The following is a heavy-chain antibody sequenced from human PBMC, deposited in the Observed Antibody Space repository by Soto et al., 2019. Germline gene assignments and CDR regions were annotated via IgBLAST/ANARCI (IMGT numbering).Heavy chain of an antibody. V-gene: IGHV3-48*01. Sequence: EMELVESGGGLVQPGGSLRLSCAASGFDFTTYSMDWVRQAPGKGLEWVAYIEYRSIAMYYADSVKGRFSISRDNARNSVYLQMNSLRIEDTAVYYCARQTELPWVGNYYDYCMDVWGKGVPVTVSS. D-gene: IGHD3-10*01. CDR2: IEYRSIAM. CDR1: GFDFTTYS. CDR3: ARQTELPWVGNYYDYCMDV. J-gene: IGHJ6*03.